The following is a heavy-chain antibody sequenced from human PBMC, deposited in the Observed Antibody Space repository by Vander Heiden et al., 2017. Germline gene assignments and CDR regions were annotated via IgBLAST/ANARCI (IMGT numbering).Heavy chain of an antibody. CDR1: GMTFSYYG. Sequence: QEQLVESGGDVVQPGRSVRLACTASGMTFSYYGMHWVRQAPGRGLGCVALMWNDGRTTFYADAVRGRFSISRDNSKSTLYLQMNSLRDEDTAVYDCARDCQPVPHEYVVLWGQGTLVTVS. CDR2: MWNDGRTT. V-gene: IGHV3-33*01. J-gene: IGHJ4*02. D-gene: IGHD3-10*02. CDR3: ARDCQPVPHEYVVL.